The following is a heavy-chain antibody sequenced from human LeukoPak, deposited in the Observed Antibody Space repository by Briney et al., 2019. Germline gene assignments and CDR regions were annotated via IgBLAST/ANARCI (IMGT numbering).Heavy chain of an antibody. CDR2: INHSGST. Sequence: PSETLSLTCAVYGGSFSGYYWSWIRQPPGKGPEWIGEINHSGSTNYNPFIKRRVTIAVYPSTKQFSLKLSSVTGADSAVYYWARIRLYCSGGSCYPWFAPWSQGTLVTVSS. J-gene: IGHJ5*02. CDR3: ARIRLYCSGGSCYPWFAP. V-gene: IGHV4-34*01. D-gene: IGHD2-15*01. CDR1: GGSFSGYY.